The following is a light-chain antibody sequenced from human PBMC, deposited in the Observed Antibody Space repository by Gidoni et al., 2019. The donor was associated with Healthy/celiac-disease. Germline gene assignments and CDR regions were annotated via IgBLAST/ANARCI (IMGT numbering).Light chain of an antibody. Sequence: EIVLTQSPGTLSLSLGERATLSCRASQSVSSSYLAWYQQKPGQSPRLLLYVASSRATGIPDRFSGSGSVTDFTLTSSRLEPEDVAVYYCQQYGSSTVTFGQGTKVEIK. CDR1: QSVSSSY. V-gene: IGKV3-20*01. J-gene: IGKJ1*01. CDR2: VAS. CDR3: QQYGSSTVT.